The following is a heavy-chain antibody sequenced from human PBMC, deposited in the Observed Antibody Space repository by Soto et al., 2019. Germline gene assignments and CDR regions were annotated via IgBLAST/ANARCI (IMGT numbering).Heavy chain of an antibody. CDR3: ARDIEDYYGSGSYPSGIDY. CDR2: ISYDGSNK. V-gene: IGHV3-30-3*01. CDR1: GFTFSSFA. Sequence: QVQLVESGGGVVQPGRSLRLSCAASGFTFSSFAFHWVRQAPGKGLEWVAVISYDGSNKYYADSVKGRFTISRDNSKNTLYLQMNSLRAEDTAVYYCARDIEDYYGSGSYPSGIDYWGQGTPVTVSS. D-gene: IGHD3-10*01. J-gene: IGHJ4*02.